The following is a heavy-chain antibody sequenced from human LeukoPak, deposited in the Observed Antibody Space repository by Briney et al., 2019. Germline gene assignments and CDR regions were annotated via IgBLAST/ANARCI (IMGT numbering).Heavy chain of an antibody. CDR3: ARDRGGGFDP. V-gene: IGHV3-53*01. Sequence: GGSLRLSCSASGFTFSSYAMSWVRQAPGKGLEWVSVIYSGGSTYYADSVKGRFTISRDNSKNTLYLQMNSLRAEDTAVYYCARDRGGGFDPWGQGTLVTVSS. CDR2: IYSGGST. J-gene: IGHJ5*02. CDR1: GFTFSSYA.